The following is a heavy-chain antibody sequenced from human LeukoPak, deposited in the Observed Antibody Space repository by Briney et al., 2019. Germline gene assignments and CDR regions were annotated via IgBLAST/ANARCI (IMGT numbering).Heavy chain of an antibody. CDR1: GGSFSGYY. V-gene: IGHV4-34*01. CDR3: ARGPDIVVVPAALPMGDNWFDP. CDR2: ISHSRST. Sequence: PSETLSLTCAVYGGSFSGYYWSWIRQPPGKGLEWIGEISHSRSTNYNPSLKSRVTISVDTSKNQFSLKLSSVTAADTAVYYCARGPDIVVVPAALPMGDNWFDPWGQGTLVTVSS. J-gene: IGHJ5*02. D-gene: IGHD2-2*01.